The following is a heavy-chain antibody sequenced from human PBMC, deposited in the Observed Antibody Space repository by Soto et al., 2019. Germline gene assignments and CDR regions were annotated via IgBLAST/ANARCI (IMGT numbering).Heavy chain of an antibody. CDR2: IHYSGST. CDR3: ARQRVYYDTYTYPDF. Sequence: SETLSLTCTVSGGSISSSSHYWGWIRQTPGKGLEWIGNIHYSGSTYYNPSLKSRVTISVDTSKNQFSLKLSSVTAADTAVYYCARQRVYYDTYTYPDFWGQGTLVTVS. V-gene: IGHV4-39*01. D-gene: IGHD3-22*01. CDR1: GGSISSSSHY. J-gene: IGHJ4*02.